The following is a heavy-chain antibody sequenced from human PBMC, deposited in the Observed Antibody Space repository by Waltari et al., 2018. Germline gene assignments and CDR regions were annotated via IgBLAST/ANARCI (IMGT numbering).Heavy chain of an antibody. CDR1: GGSISSRSDY. CDR2: VYSSVST. D-gene: IGHD6-19*01. Sequence: QVQLQESGPGLVKPSQTLSLTCPVSGGSISSRSDYWSWVRQPPGKGLEWIGYVYSSVSTYYNPSLMTRVDISKHTSTNQFSLKLTSVTAADTAVYYCARVTAVTGTGGMDVWGQGTTVIVSS. V-gene: IGHV4-30-4*01. J-gene: IGHJ6*02. CDR3: ARVTAVTGTGGMDV.